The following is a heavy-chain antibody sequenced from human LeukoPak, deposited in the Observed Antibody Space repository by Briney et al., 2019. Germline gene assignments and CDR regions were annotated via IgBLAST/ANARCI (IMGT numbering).Heavy chain of an antibody. CDR3: TRRAARWQFDL. V-gene: IGHV3-9*01. CDR1: GFNFDDYA. J-gene: IGHJ2*01. CDR2: INWKTGNG. D-gene: IGHD5-24*01. Sequence: GGSLRLSCAVSGFNFDDYALHWVRQAPGRGLEWVSGINWKTGNGIYADSVKGRFTISRDNAKNSLYLQMSSLRAEDTALYYCTRRAARWQFDLWGRGTLLTVSS.